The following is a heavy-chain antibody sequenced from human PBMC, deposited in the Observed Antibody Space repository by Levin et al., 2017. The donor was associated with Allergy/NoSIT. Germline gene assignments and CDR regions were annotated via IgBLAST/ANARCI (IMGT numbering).Heavy chain of an antibody. Sequence: AGGSLRLSCAASGFTFSSYWMHWVRQTPGKGLVWVSRINSDGTTTSYADSVKGRFTISRDNAMNTLFLQMNSLRAEDTAVYYCARGRRMATITEWYFDLWGRGPLVTVSS. CDR3: ARGRRMATITEWYFDL. D-gene: IGHD5-24*01. V-gene: IGHV3-74*01. J-gene: IGHJ2*01. CDR1: GFTFSSYW. CDR2: INSDGTTT.